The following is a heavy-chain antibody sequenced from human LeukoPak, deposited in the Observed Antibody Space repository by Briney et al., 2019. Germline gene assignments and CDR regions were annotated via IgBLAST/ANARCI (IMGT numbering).Heavy chain of an antibody. J-gene: IGHJ4*02. D-gene: IGHD6-19*01. CDR1: GGSISSYY. Sequence: PSETLSLTCTVSGGSISSYYWSWIRQPPGKGLEWIGYINYSGSTKYNPSLKSRVTISVDTSKNQFSLKVSSVTAADTAFYYCARHPSSSGLYYSDYWGQGTLVTVSS. CDR2: INYSGST. CDR3: ARHPSSSGLYYSDY. V-gene: IGHV4-59*08.